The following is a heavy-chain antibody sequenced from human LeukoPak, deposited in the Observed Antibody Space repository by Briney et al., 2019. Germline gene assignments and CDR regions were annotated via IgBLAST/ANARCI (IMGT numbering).Heavy chain of an antibody. CDR3: ARHRGATYYDPFDY. D-gene: IGHD1-26*01. V-gene: IGHV4-39*01. CDR1: GGSISSSSYY. CDR2: IYYNGRA. J-gene: IGHJ4*02. Sequence: SETLSLTCIVSGGSISSSSYYWGWVRQPPGKGLEWIATIYYNGRASYNPSLKSRVTISEDTSENQFSLKLSSVTAADTAVYYCARHRGATYYDPFDYWGQGTLVTVSS.